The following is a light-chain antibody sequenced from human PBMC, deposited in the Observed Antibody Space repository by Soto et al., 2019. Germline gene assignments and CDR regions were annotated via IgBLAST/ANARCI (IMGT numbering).Light chain of an antibody. CDR3: QNYYSAPGT. CDR1: QGISSY. J-gene: IGKJ1*01. Sequence: DIQMTQSPSSLSASVGDRVTITCRASQGISSYLAWYQQKPGKVPKVLIYAASTLHTGVTSRFSGSGSGTEFTLTISSVQPEDFATYYCQNYYSAPGTFGQGTKVEIK. V-gene: IGKV1-27*01. CDR2: AAS.